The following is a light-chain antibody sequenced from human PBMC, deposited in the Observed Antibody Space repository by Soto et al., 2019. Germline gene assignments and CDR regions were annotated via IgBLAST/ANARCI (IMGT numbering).Light chain of an antibody. CDR2: AAS. CDR3: QQTNRFPFT. Sequence: DIQMTQSPSSLSASVGDEVTLTCRASQAVSNWLAWYQHRPGSAPKLLSYAASNLPSGVPARFAGSGSATVFTLTIKSLQPEDFATYYCQQTNRFPFTVGGGTKVDMK. CDR1: QAVSNW. J-gene: IGKJ4*01. V-gene: IGKV1-12*02.